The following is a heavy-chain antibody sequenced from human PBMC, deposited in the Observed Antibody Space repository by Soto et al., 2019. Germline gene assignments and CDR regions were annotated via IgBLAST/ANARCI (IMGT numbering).Heavy chain of an antibody. Sequence: QVQLVESGGGVVQPGRSLRLSCVASGFTFSSYGMHWVRQAPGTGLEWVAIISYDGSNTYYADSVKGRFTISRDNSKNTLDLQMNSLRAEDTSVYYCAKEGGLSGSYYISSSYYFDYWGQGTLVTVSS. CDR2: ISYDGSNT. D-gene: IGHD1-26*01. CDR3: AKEGGLSGSYYISSSYYFDY. V-gene: IGHV3-30*18. J-gene: IGHJ4*02. CDR1: GFTFSSYG.